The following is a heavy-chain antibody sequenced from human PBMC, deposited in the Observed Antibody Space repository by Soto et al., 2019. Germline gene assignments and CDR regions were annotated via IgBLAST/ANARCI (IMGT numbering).Heavy chain of an antibody. CDR2: INDSVTT. V-gene: IGHV4-34*01. CDR1: GGSFRGFY. Sequence: XGILTLPCAIYGGSFRGFYWSWIRQPPGKGLEWIGEINDSVTTNYNPSLKSRVTISADTSKTHFSLRLTSVTAAGTAVYYCARETSQNVYSHYGMDVWGQGTTVTVSS. CDR3: ARETSQNVYSHYGMDV. J-gene: IGHJ6*02.